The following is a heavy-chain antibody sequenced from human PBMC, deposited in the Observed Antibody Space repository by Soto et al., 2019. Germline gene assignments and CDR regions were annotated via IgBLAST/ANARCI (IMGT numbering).Heavy chain of an antibody. D-gene: IGHD3-10*01. V-gene: IGHV1-18*04. CDR2: ISAYNGNT. CDR3: ARDPGTYYYGSGSYYYYYFGMDV. CDR1: GYTFTSYG. Sequence: GASVKVSCKASGYTFTSYGISWVRQAPGQGLEWMGWISAYNGNTNYAQKLQGRVTMTTDTSTSPAYMELRSLRSDDTAVYYCARDPGTYYYGSGSYYYYYFGMDVWGQGTTVTVSS. J-gene: IGHJ6*02.